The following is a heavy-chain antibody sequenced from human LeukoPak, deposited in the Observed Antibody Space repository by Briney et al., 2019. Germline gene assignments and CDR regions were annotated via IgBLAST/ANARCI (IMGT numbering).Heavy chain of an antibody. V-gene: IGHV3-23*01. CDR1: KFIFSNYW. CDR3: VKDYQVGNSPAFGDY. J-gene: IGHJ4*02. CDR2: LIENGATT. Sequence: GGSLRLSCAASKFIFSNYWMSWVRRAPGKGLEWVSGLIENGATTYYADSVKGRFTISRDNSRNTMYLQMNGLRVEDTAVYYCVKDYQVGNSPAFGDYWGQGTLVTISS. D-gene: IGHD1-26*01.